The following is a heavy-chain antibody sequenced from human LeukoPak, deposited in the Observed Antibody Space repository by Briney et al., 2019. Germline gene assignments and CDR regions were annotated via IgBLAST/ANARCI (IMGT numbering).Heavy chain of an antibody. Sequence: SETLSLTCTVSGGSFNSYYWSWLRQPAGKGLEWIGRIQSSGSTDYSASLQSRVTISIDTSQRQFSLNLRSVTAADTAVYYCARDIVYLIDEDYGWGQGTLVTVSS. J-gene: IGHJ4*02. D-gene: IGHD4-17*01. V-gene: IGHV4-4*07. CDR3: ARDIVYLIDEDYG. CDR1: GGSFNSYY. CDR2: IQSSGST.